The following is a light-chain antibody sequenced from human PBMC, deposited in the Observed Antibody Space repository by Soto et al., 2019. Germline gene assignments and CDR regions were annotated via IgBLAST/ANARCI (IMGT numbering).Light chain of an antibody. CDR1: GDDPSDYRF. Sequence: QSALTQPASVSGSPGQSITISCSGAGDDPSDYRFVSWYQQHPGNAPRLLIFDVTNRPSGVSDRFSGSKSGDTASLTISGPQPQGGDDFFFFLYSTNKIAMLGGGTKVT. CDR3: FLYSTNKIAM. J-gene: IGLJ3*02. CDR2: DVT. V-gene: IGLV2-14*03.